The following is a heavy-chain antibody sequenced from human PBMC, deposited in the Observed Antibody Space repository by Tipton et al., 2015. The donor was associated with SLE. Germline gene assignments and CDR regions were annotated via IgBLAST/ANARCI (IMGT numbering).Heavy chain of an antibody. CDR1: GGSISSYY. J-gene: IGHJ3*02. D-gene: IGHD2-15*01. CDR2: IYYSGST. V-gene: IGHV4-59*01. Sequence: TLSLTCTVSGGSISSYYWSWIRQPPGKGLEWIGHIYYSGSTKYNPSLKSRVTISVDTSKNQFSRKLRAVTAPDTAVYYYERVDCSRGICYSGYDAFDIWGQGTMVTVSS. CDR3: ERVDCSRGICYSGYDAFDI.